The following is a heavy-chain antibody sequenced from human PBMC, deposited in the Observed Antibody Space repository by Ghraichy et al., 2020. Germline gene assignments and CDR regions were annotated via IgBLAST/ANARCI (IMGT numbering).Heavy chain of an antibody. CDR1: GFTFSSYS. J-gene: IGHJ1*01. CDR2: ISSSSSYI. CDR3: ARDRSVRGWLAEYFQH. V-gene: IGHV3-21*01. Sequence: GGSLRLSCAASGFTFSSYSMNWVRQAPGKGLEWVSSISSSSSYIYYADSVKGRFTISRDNAKNSLYLQMNSLRAEDTAVYYCARDRSVRGWLAEYFQHWGQGTLVTVSS. D-gene: IGHD5-24*01.